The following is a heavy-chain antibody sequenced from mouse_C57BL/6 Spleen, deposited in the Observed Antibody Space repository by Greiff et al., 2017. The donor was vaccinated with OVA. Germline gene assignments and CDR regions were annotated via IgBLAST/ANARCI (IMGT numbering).Heavy chain of an antibody. CDR3: TGWSNLWYFDV. CDR1: GFTFSNYW. V-gene: IGHV6-3*01. CDR2: IRLKSDNYAT. Sequence: DVKLQESGGGLVQPGGSMKLSCVASGFTFSNYWMNWVRQSPEKGLEWVAQIRLKSDNYATHYAESVKGRFTISRDDSKSSVYLQMNNLRAEDTGIYYCTGWSNLWYFDVWGTGTTVTVSS. J-gene: IGHJ1*03. D-gene: IGHD2-5*01.